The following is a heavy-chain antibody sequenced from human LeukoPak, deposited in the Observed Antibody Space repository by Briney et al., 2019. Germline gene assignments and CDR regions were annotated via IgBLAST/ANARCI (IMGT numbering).Heavy chain of an antibody. J-gene: IGHJ6*02. CDR2: INHSGST. D-gene: IGHD2-21*02. V-gene: IGHV4-34*01. Sequence: SETLSLTCAVYGGSFSGYYWSWIRQPPGKGLEWIGEINHSGSTNYNPSLKSRVTISVDTSKNQFSLKLSSVTAADTAVYYCARGRYGGNFYYYYYYGMDVWGQGTTVTVSS. CDR3: ARGRYGGNFYYYYYYGMDV. CDR1: GGSFSGYY.